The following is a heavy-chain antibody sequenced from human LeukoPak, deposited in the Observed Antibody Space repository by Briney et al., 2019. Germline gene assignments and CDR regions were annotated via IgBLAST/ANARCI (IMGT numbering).Heavy chain of an antibody. V-gene: IGHV1-18*01. D-gene: IGHD5-18*01. CDR1: GYTFTSYG. J-gene: IGHJ4*02. CDR3: ARDREQLNSFDY. CDR2: ISAYNGNT. Sequence: ASVKVSCKASGYTFTSYGISWVRQAPGQGLEWMGWISAYNGNTNYAQKFQGRVTITTDESTSTAYMELSSLRSEDTAVYYCARDREQLNSFDYWGQGTLVTVSS.